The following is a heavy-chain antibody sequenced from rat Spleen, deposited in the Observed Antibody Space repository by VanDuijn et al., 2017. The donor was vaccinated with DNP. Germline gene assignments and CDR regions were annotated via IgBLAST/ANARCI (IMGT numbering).Heavy chain of an antibody. J-gene: IGHJ2*01. CDR3: ARHREQPFFDY. CDR2: ISNSGSET. D-gene: IGHD1-10*01. Sequence: VELVESGGGLVQPGRSLNLSCAASGFTFNNYDMAWVRQAPTKGLEWVASISNSGSETKYRDSVQGRFTVSRDNAKSTLYLQMDSLRSEDTATYYCARHREQPFFDYWGQGVMVTVSS. CDR1: GFTFNNYD. V-gene: IGHV5-25*01.